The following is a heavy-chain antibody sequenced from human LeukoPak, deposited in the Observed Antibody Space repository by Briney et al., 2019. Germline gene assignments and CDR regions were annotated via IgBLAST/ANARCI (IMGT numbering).Heavy chain of an antibody. CDR3: ARDRLLWFGESNDAFDI. V-gene: IGHV1-46*01. Sequence: ASVKVSCKASGYTFTSYYMHWVRQAPGQGLEWMGIINPSGGSTSYAQKFQGRVTMTRDTSTSTVYMELSSLRSEDTAVYYCARDRLLWFGESNDAFDIWGQGTMVTVSS. J-gene: IGHJ3*02. D-gene: IGHD3-10*01. CDR2: INPSGGST. CDR1: GYTFTSYY.